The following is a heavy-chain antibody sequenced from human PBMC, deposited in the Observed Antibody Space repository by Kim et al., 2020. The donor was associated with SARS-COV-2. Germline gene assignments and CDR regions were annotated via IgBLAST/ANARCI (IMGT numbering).Heavy chain of an antibody. J-gene: IGHJ5*02. CDR2: INHSGST. CDR1: GGSFSGYY. D-gene: IGHD3-10*01. CDR3: ARSLLWFGDYNWFDP. Sequence: SETLSLTCAVYGGSFSGYYWSWIRQPPGKGLEWIGEINHSGSTNYNPSLKSRVTISVDTSKNQFSLKLSSVTAADTAVYYCARSLLWFGDYNWFDPWGQGTLVTVSS. V-gene: IGHV4-34*01.